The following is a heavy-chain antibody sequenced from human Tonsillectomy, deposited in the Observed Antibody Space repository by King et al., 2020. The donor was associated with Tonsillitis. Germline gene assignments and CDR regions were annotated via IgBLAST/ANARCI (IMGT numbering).Heavy chain of an antibody. D-gene: IGHD3-10*01. CDR1: GYSFTSYW. V-gene: IGHV5-51*01. CDR2: IYPGDSDT. J-gene: IGHJ4*02. CDR3: ARSTLSDFAH. Sequence: QLVQSGAEVKKPGESLKISCKGAGYSFTSYWVAWVRQMPGKGLEWMGVIYPGDSDTAYGPSFQGQVTISADKSVSTAYLQWSSLKASDTAIYYCARSTLSDFAHWGQGTLVTVSS.